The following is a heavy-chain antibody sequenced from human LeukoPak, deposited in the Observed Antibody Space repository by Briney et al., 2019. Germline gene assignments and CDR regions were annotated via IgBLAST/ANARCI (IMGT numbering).Heavy chain of an antibody. V-gene: IGHV3-30-3*01. CDR2: ISYDGSNK. D-gene: IGHD2-2*01. Sequence: EGSLRLSCAASGFNFNTYWMSWVRQAPGKGLGWVAVISYDGSNKYYADSVKGRFTISRDNSKNTLYLQMNSLRAEDTAVYYCARPLEVVPAAIPNWFDPWGQGTLVTVSS. CDR3: ARPLEVVPAAIPNWFDP. J-gene: IGHJ5*02. CDR1: GFNFNTYW.